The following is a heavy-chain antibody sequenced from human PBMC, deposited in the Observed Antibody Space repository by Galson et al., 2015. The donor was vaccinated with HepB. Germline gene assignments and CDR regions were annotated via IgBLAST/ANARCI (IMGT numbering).Heavy chain of an antibody. D-gene: IGHD4-11*01. CDR1: GFTFSNYA. CDR2: ISGGGGTT. CDR3: AKGGTTLTPWGY. V-gene: IGHV3-23*01. J-gene: IGHJ4*02. Sequence: SLRLSCAASGFTFSNYAMSWVRQAPGKGLQWVSVISGGGGTTNYADSVKGRFTISRDNSQNTLYLEMNSLRAEDTAVYYCAKGGTTLTPWGYWGQGTLVTVSS.